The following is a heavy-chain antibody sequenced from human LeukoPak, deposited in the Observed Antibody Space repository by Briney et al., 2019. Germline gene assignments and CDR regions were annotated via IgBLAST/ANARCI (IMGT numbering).Heavy chain of an antibody. J-gene: IGHJ6*02. CDR2: IIPILGIA. CDR1: GGTFSSYA. V-gene: IGHV1-69*04. Sequence: ASVKVSCKASGGTFSSYAISWVRQAPGQGLEWMGRIIPILGIANYAQKFQGRVTITADKSTSTAYMELSSLRSEDTAVYYCAREEYYYDSSGYYYYYGMDAWGQGTTVTVSS. D-gene: IGHD3-22*01. CDR3: AREEYYYDSSGYYYYYGMDA.